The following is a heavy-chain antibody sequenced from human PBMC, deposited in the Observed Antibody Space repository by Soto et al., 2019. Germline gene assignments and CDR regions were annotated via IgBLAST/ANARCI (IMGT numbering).Heavy chain of an antibody. CDR1: GYTFTSYD. CDR2: MNPNSGNT. V-gene: IGHV1-8*01. J-gene: IGHJ6*02. D-gene: IGHD6-13*01. Sequence: ASVKVSCKASGYTFTSYDINWVRQATGQGLEWMGWMNPNSGNTGYAQEFQGRVTVTRNTSTSTAYMELSSLRSEDTAVYYCARGDSSSLFNYYYGMDVWGQGTTVTVSS. CDR3: ARGDSSSLFNYYYGMDV.